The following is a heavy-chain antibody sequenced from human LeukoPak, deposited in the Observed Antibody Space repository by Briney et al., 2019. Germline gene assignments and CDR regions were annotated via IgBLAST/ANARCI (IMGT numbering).Heavy chain of an antibody. CDR3: ARDPLRFLDGNFDY. CDR1: GGSISSSSYY. D-gene: IGHD3-3*01. J-gene: IGHJ4*02. V-gene: IGHV4-39*07. Sequence: PSETLSLTCTVSGGSISSSSYYWGWIRQPPGKGLEWIGSIYYSGSTYYNPSLKSRVTISVDTSKNQFSLKLSSVTAADTAVYYCARDPLRFLDGNFDYWGQGTLVTVSS. CDR2: IYYSGST.